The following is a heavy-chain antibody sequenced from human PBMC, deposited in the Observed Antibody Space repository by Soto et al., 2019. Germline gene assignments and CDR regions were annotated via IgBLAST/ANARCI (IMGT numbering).Heavy chain of an antibody. CDR1: GGTFSTSA. D-gene: IGHD3-3*02. Sequence: QVQLMQSGAEVKKPGSSVKVSCKASGGTFSTSAISWVRQAPGEGLEWVGGIMPVFATPDYAQKFQGRVTISADESPTXAXSELTSLTTDDTAVYYCARDKDRQQLGGNYYYILDVWGQGTAITVSS. CDR2: IMPVFATP. J-gene: IGHJ6*02. V-gene: IGHV1-69*12. CDR3: ARDKDRQQLGGNYYYILDV.